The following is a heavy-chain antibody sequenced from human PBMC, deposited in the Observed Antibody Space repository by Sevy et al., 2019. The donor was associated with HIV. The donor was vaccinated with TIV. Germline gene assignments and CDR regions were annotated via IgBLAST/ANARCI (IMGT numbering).Heavy chain of an antibody. CDR1: GYSISSGYY. Sequence: SETLSLTCAVSGYSISSGYYWGWIRQPPGKGLEWIGSIYHSGSTYYNPSLKSRVTISVDTSKNQFSLKLSSVTAADTAVYYCARHPGILWFGDGGAFDIWGQGTMVTVSS. D-gene: IGHD3-10*01. V-gene: IGHV4-38-2*01. J-gene: IGHJ3*02. CDR3: ARHPGILWFGDGGAFDI. CDR2: IYHSGST.